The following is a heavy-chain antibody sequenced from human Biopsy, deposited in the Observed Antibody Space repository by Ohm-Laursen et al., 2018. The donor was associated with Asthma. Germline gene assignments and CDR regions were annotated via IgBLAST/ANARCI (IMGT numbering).Heavy chain of an antibody. J-gene: IGHJ4*02. V-gene: IGHV3-9*01. CDR2: ISWNSGSI. CDR3: ARDGTDMNEAMPKDY. Sequence: SLRLSCTASGFTFDDYAMHWVRQAPGKGLEWVSGISWNSGSIGYADSVKGRFTISRDNAKNSLYLQMNSLRAEDTAVYYCARDGTDMNEAMPKDYWGQGTLVTVSS. D-gene: IGHD2-2*01. CDR1: GFTFDDYA.